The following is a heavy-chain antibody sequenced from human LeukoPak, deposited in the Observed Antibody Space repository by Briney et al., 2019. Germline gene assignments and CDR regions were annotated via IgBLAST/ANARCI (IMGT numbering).Heavy chain of an antibody. Sequence: SETLSLTCSVSGDSISGYYWSWIRQPPGKNLEWLGSVYYTGSTHNNPSLKSRVTISVDTSKNQFSLNLSSVTAADTAVYYCARQEIGLRSFDPWGQGTLVTVSS. J-gene: IGHJ5*02. CDR1: GDSISGYY. V-gene: IGHV4-59*04. CDR2: VYYTGST. D-gene: IGHD3/OR15-3a*01. CDR3: ARQEIGLRSFDP.